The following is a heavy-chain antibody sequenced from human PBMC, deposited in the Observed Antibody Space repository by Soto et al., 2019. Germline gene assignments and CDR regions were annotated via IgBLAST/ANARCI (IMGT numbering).Heavy chain of an antibody. CDR2: INPGNGNT. CDR3: ARRGALTSYYYGYYFDY. J-gene: IGHJ4*02. V-gene: IGHV1-3*01. D-gene: IGHD3-9*01. CDR1: GYTFPRYA. Sequence: ASVKVSCKASGYTFPRYAMNWVRQAPWQSPEWMGWINPGNGNTKYSQRLQGRVTITRDTSASTAYTELSSLTSEDTAVYYCARRGALTSYYYGYYFDYWGQGTLVTVSS.